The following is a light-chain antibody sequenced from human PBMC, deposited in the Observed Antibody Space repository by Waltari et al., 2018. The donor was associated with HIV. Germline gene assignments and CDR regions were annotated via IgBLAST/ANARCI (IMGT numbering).Light chain of an antibody. CDR3: QQFYRTPYT. Sequence: DIVMTQSPESLAVSLGKRATINCKSSQTIFYKSNNKNYLAWYQRKPGQSPKLLISWASNREFGVPDRFSGSGSGTDFTLTINNLQAEDVAVYYCQQFYRTPYTFGQGTRLEFK. CDR1: QTIFYKSNNKNY. CDR2: WAS. J-gene: IGKJ2*01. V-gene: IGKV4-1*01.